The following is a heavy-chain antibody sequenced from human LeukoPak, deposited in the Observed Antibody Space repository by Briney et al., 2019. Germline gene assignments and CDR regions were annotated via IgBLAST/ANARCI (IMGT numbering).Heavy chain of an antibody. CDR1: GFTFSSYS. CDR2: ISSSSSYI. CDR3: ARFKYSSPGNYYFDY. Sequence: GGSLRLSCAASGFTFSSYSMNWVRQAPGKGLEWVSSISSSSSYIYYADSVKGRFTISRDNAKNSLYLQMNSLRAEDTAVYYCARFKYSSPGNYYFDYWGQGTLVTVSS. V-gene: IGHV3-21*01. J-gene: IGHJ4*02. D-gene: IGHD6-6*01.